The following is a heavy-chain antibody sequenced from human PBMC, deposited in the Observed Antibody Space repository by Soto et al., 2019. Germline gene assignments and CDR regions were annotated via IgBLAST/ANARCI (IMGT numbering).Heavy chain of an antibody. CDR3: AKKYYDFWSGYQGRASGNNWFDP. Sequence: SETLSLTCAVYGGSFSGYYWSWIRQPPGKGLEWIGEINHSGSTNYNPSLKSRVTISVDTSKNQFSLKLSSVTAADTAVYYCAKKYYDFWSGYQGRASGNNWFDPWGQGTLVTVSS. J-gene: IGHJ5*02. V-gene: IGHV4-34*01. CDR1: GGSFSGYY. CDR2: INHSGST. D-gene: IGHD3-3*01.